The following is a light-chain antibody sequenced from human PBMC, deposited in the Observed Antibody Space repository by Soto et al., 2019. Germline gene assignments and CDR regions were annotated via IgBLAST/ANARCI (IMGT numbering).Light chain of an antibody. CDR1: SSDVGGYNY. CDR3: SSYTGSNNGV. CDR2: EVS. Sequence: QSVLTQPASASGSPGQSVTISCTGTSSDVGGYNYVSWYQQHPGKAPKFMIYEVSKRPSGVPDRFSGSKSGNTASLTVSGLQAEDEADYYCSSYTGSNNGVFGGGTQLTVL. V-gene: IGLV2-8*01. J-gene: IGLJ3*02.